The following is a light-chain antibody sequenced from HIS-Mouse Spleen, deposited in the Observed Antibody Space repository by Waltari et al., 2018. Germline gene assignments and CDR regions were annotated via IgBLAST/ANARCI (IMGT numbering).Light chain of an antibody. V-gene: IGLV3-25*03. CDR1: ALPTQY. CDR3: QSADSSGTYVV. J-gene: IGLJ2*01. CDR2: KAS. Sequence: SYELTQPPSVSVSPGQTARITCPGDALPTQYAYWYQQKPGQAPVLVIYKASERPSGIPERFAGSSSGTTVTLTISGVQAEDEADYYCQSADSSGTYVVFGGGTKLTVL.